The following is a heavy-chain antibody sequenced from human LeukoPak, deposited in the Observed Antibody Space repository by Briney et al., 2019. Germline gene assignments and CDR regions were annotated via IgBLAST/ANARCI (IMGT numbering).Heavy chain of an antibody. Sequence: GGSLRLSCAASGFTFSSYAMSWVRQAPGKGLEWVSSISGSGGSTYYADSVKGRFTTSRVNSRTTLYLQMNSLRADDTAVYYCAKASGWTRFDYWGQGTLVTVSS. CDR1: GFTFSSYA. CDR2: ISGSGGST. V-gene: IGHV3-23*01. D-gene: IGHD6-19*01. CDR3: AKASGWTRFDY. J-gene: IGHJ4*02.